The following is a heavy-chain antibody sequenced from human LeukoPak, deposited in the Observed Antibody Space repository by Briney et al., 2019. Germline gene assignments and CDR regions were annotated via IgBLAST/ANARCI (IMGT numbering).Heavy chain of an antibody. D-gene: IGHD3-10*01. V-gene: IGHV3-30*04. CDR1: GFTFSGYA. J-gene: IGHJ4*02. CDR3: ARSGRYYYGSGSYPPGPDY. Sequence: PGRSLRLSCAASGFTFSGYAMHWVRQAPGKGLGWVAVISYDGSNKYYADSAKGRFTISRDNSKNTLYLQMNSLRAEDTAVYYCARSGRYYYGSGSYPPGPDYWGQGTLVTVSS. CDR2: ISYDGSNK.